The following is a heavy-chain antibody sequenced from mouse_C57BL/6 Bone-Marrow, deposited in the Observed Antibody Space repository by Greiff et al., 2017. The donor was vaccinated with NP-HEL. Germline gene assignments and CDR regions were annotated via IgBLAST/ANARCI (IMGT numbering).Heavy chain of an antibody. J-gene: IGHJ3*01. D-gene: IGHD1-3*01. CDR2: ISSGGSYT. Sequence: EVQLVESGGDLVKPGGSLKLSCAASGFTFSSYGMSWVRQTPDKRLEWVATISSGGSYTYYPDSVKGRFTISRDNAKNTLYLQMSSLKSEDTAMYYCARHKVYSVAYWGQGTLVTVSA. CDR3: ARHKVYSVAY. CDR1: GFTFSSYG. V-gene: IGHV5-6*01.